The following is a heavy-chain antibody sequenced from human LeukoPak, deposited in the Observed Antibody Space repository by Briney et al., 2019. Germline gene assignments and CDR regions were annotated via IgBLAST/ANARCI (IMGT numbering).Heavy chain of an antibody. D-gene: IGHD6-19*01. Sequence: NTSETLSLTCTVSGGSISSYYWSWIRQPPGKGLEWIGYIYYSGSTNYNPSLKSRVTISVDTSKNQFSLKLSSVTAADTAVYYCARPARGGGWYVYFDYWGQGTLVTVSS. CDR2: IYYSGST. CDR3: ARPARGGGWYVYFDY. J-gene: IGHJ4*02. V-gene: IGHV4-59*12. CDR1: GGSISSYY.